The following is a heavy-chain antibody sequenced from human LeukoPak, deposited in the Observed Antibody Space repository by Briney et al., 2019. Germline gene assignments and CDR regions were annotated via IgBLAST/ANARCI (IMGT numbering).Heavy chain of an antibody. CDR3: ARSHSLYSSSWYARGYDY. CDR2: IYHSGST. CDR1: DYSISSGYY. D-gene: IGHD6-13*01. Sequence: SETLSLTCTVSDYSISSGYYWGWIRQPPGKGLEWIGSIYHSGSTYYNPSLKSRVTISVDTSKNQFSLKLSSVTAADTAVYYCARSHSLYSSSWYARGYDYWGQGTLVTVSS. J-gene: IGHJ4*02. V-gene: IGHV4-38-2*02.